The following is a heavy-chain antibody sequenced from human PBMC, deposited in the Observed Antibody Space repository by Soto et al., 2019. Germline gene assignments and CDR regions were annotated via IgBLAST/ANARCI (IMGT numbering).Heavy chain of an antibody. CDR3: ARGDGVSGTLFDF. V-gene: IGHV3-30-3*01. Sequence: QVQLVESGGGVVQPGRSLRLSCAASGFTFSTYAIHWVRQAPGKGMGWVAFISYDGSNYYYADLLKGRFTISRDNSKNTVYLQKNSLRTEDTAVYQCARGDGVSGTLFDFWGEASLVTVAS. CDR1: GFTFSTYA. J-gene: IGHJ4*02. D-gene: IGHD1-1*01. CDR2: ISYDGSNY.